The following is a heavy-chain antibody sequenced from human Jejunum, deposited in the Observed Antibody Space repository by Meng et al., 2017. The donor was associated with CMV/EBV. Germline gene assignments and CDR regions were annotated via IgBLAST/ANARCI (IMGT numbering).Heavy chain of an antibody. Sequence: CIYSMYCVRQAPWKRLEWVAYIGTGSTKCYAASLACRFTISRDNSKNSLYLQMNSLRPEDTALYYCAKDVTHYDFWSGSVGMDVWGQGTTVTVSS. V-gene: IGHV3-48*04. D-gene: IGHD3-3*01. CDR2: IGTGSTK. J-gene: IGHJ6*02. CDR1: CIYS. CDR3: AKDVTHYDFWSGSVGMDV.